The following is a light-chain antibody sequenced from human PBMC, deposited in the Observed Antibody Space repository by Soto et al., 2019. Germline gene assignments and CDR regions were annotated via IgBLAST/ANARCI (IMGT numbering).Light chain of an antibody. CDR1: QGISNY. CDR3: QQYNNWPPYT. CDR2: DAS. V-gene: IGKV1-9*01. J-gene: IGKJ2*01. Sequence: DIQLTQSPSFLSASIGDRVTITCRASQGISNYLAWYQQKPGKAPRLLIYDASTLQSGVPSRFSGSRSGTEFTLTISSLQPEDFATYYCQQYNNWPPYTFGQGTKLEIK.